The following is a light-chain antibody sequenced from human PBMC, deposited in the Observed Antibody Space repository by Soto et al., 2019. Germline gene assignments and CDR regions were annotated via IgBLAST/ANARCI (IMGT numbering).Light chain of an antibody. V-gene: IGLV7-43*01. J-gene: IGLJ3*02. CDR2: KTS. CDR3: ALLYRGSWV. CDR1: TGAVTSDYY. Sequence: QTVVTQEPSLTVSPGGTVTLTCALTTGAVTSDYYPNWFQRKPGQAHRTLIYKTSNKHSWTPARFSGSLLGGKAALTLSGVLPEDEADHYRALLYRGSWVFGGGTKVTVL.